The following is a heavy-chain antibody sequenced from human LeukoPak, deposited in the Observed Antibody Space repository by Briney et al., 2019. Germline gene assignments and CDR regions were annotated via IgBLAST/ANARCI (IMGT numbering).Heavy chain of an antibody. D-gene: IGHD3-22*01. J-gene: IGHJ3*02. V-gene: IGHV3-23*01. CDR2: ISGSGGST. CDR1: GFTFSSYG. Sequence: GGSLRLSCAASGFTFSSYGMSWVRQAPGKGLEWVSAISGSGGSTYYADSVKGRFTFSRDNSKNTLYLQMNSLRAEDTAVYYCAKGLKYYYDTSGYLAFDIWGQGTMVTVSS. CDR3: AKGLKYYYDTSGYLAFDI.